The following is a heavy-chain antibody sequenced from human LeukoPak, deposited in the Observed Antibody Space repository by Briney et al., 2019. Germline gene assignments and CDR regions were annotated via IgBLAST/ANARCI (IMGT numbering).Heavy chain of an antibody. D-gene: IGHD3-9*01. CDR3: ARDWEQYYDILTTQNNWFDP. V-gene: IGHV4-39*07. CDR2: IYYSGST. Sequence: SETLSLTCTVSGGSISSSSYYWGWIRQPPGKGLEWIGSIYYSGSTYYIPSLKSRVTMSVDTSKNQFSLKLSSVTAADTAVYYCARDWEQYYDILTTQNNWFDPWGQGTLVTVSS. CDR1: GGSISSSSYY. J-gene: IGHJ5*02.